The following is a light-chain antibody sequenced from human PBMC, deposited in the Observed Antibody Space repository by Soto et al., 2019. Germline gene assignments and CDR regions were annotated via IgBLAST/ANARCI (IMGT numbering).Light chain of an antibody. Sequence: QSVLTQSPSASASLGASVKLTCSLGSGHSGYTIAWHQQQPEKGPRYLMKVNSDGSHTKGDGIPDRFSGSSSGAERYLTISSLQSEDEGDYYCQTWGTGIQVFGGGTQLTVL. V-gene: IGLV4-69*01. CDR1: SGHSGYT. CDR3: QTWGTGIQV. J-gene: IGLJ2*01. CDR2: VNSDGSH.